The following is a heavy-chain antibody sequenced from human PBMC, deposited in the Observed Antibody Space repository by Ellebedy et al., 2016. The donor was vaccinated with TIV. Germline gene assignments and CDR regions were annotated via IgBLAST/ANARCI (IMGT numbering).Heavy chain of an antibody. CDR2: TSGSSDSR. D-gene: IGHD2-15*01. CDR1: GFTFSNYA. V-gene: IGHV3-23*01. Sequence: GESLKISCAASGFTFSNYAMNWVRQAPGKGPEWVSVTSGSSDSRDYADSVKGRFTISRDNAKNSIYLQMNNLRPEDTAVYYCARFSRGAPFVDYLYYMDVWGKGTAVTVSS. CDR3: ARFSRGAPFVDYLYYMDV. J-gene: IGHJ6*03.